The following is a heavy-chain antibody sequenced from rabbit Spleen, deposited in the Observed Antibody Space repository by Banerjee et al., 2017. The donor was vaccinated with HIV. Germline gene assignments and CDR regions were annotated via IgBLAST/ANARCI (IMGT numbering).Heavy chain of an antibody. J-gene: IGHJ6*01. D-gene: IGHD4-1*01. CDR2: IGAGVSYTT. CDR1: GLDLTNGYV. Sequence: QEQLEESGGDLVKPEGSLTLTCKASGLDLTNGYVVRWVRQAPGKGPEWIACIGAGVSYTTYYATWAIGRFTISKTSSTTVTLQMTSLTVADTATYFCARDLDGVIGWNFGWWGPGTLVTVS. V-gene: IGHV1S45*01. CDR3: ARDLDGVIGWNFGW.